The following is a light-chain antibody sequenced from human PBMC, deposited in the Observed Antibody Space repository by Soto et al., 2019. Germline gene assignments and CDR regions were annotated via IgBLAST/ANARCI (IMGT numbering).Light chain of an antibody. CDR2: KAS. CDR1: QSISSG. Sequence: DIQMTQSPSTLSASVGDRVTITCRASQSISSGLAWYQQKPGKAPKHLIYKASSLESGVPSRFSGSGSGAEFTLTISSLQPDDFATYYCLQYNSYPFTFGEGTKVEIK. J-gene: IGKJ4*01. CDR3: LQYNSYPFT. V-gene: IGKV1-5*03.